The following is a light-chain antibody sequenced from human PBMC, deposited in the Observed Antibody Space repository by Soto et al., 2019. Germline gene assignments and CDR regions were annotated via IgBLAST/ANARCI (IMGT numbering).Light chain of an antibody. J-gene: IGLJ1*01. CDR1: SSDVGGYNY. CDR3: CSYAGSYTFVV. CDR2: DVS. V-gene: IGLV2-11*01. Sequence: QSVLTQPRSVSGSPGQSVTISCTGTSSDVGGYNYVSWYQQHPGKAPKLMIYDVSKRPSGVPDRFSGSKSGNTASLTISGLQAEDEADYYCCSYAGSYTFVVFGTGTKLTV.